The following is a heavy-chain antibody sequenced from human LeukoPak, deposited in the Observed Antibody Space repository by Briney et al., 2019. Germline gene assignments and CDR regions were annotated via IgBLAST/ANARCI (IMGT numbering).Heavy chain of an antibody. CDR1: GFXFSDYY. Sequence: PGGSLRLSCVASGFXFSDYYMSWIRQAPGKGLEWISYIGRSSTYTNYADSVKGRFTISRDNAKNALHLQMNSLTAEDTAVYYCVLDLFSSFAFDIWGQGTMVTVSS. J-gene: IGHJ3*02. V-gene: IGHV3-11*06. D-gene: IGHD3/OR15-3a*01. CDR3: VLDLFSSFAFDI. CDR2: IGRSSTYT.